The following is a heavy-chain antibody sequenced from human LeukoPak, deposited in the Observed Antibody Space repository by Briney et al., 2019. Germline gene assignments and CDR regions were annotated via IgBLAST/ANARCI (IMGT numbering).Heavy chain of an antibody. CDR1: GGSFSGYY. D-gene: IGHD3-10*01. V-gene: IGHV4-34*01. CDR3: ARVSMVRGVIMPDAFDI. CDR2: INHSGST. Sequence: SETLSLTCAVYGGSFSGYYWSWIRQPPGKGLEWIGEINHSGSTNYNPSLKSRVTISVDTSQNQFSLKLSSVTAADTAVYYCARVSMVRGVIMPDAFDIWGQGTMVTVSS. J-gene: IGHJ3*02.